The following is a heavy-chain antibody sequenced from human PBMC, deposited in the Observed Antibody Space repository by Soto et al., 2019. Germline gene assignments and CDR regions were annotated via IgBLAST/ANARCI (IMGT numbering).Heavy chain of an antibody. V-gene: IGHV4-38-2*02. CDR2: IYHSWST. CDR1: GYSISSGYY. J-gene: IGHJ5*02. Sequence: PSATLSLTCAFSGYSISSGYYLGWIRQPPGKGLEWIGSIYHSWSTYYNPSLKSRVTISVDTSKNQFSLKLSSVTAADTAVYYCARDLDVAAAGNWFDPWGQGTLVTVSS. D-gene: IGHD6-13*01. CDR3: ARDLDVAAAGNWFDP.